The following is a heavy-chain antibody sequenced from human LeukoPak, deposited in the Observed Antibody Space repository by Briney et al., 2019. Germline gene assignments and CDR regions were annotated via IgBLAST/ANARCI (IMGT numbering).Heavy chain of an antibody. Sequence: GGSLRLSCAASGFPFSSYGMHWVRQAPGTGLEWVAVISSDGSHKYYADSVKGRFTISRDNSKNTLYLQMNSLRAEDTAVYYCAKVAVGGSIHYFDYWGQGTLVTVSS. CDR1: GFPFSSYG. V-gene: IGHV3-30*18. D-gene: IGHD1-26*01. J-gene: IGHJ4*02. CDR2: ISSDGSHK. CDR3: AKVAVGGSIHYFDY.